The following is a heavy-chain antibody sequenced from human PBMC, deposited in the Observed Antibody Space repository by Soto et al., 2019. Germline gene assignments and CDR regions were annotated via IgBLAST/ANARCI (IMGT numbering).Heavy chain of an antibody. V-gene: IGHV1-69*13. CDR1: GGTFSSYA. Sequence: SVKVSCKASGGTFSSYAISWVRQAPGQGLEWMGGIIPIFGTANYAQKFQGRVTITADESTSTAYMELSSLRSEDTAVYYCARYVGRDQLRRGLTTTPCYYGMDVWGQGTTVTVSS. J-gene: IGHJ6*02. CDR3: ARYVGRDQLRRGLTTTPCYYGMDV. CDR2: IIPIFGTA. D-gene: IGHD4-17*01.